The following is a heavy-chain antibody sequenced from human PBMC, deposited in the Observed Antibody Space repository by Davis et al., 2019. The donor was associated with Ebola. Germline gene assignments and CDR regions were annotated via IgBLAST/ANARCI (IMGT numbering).Heavy chain of an antibody. V-gene: IGHV4-59*01. CDR2: IYYSGST. CDR3: ARDSDAFDI. Sequence: MPSETLSLTCTVSGGSTSSYYWSWIRQPPGKGLEWIGYIYYSGSTNYNPSLKSRVTISLDTSKNQFSLKLTSVTAADTAVYYCARDSDAFDIWGQGTMVTVSS. CDR1: GGSTSSYY. J-gene: IGHJ3*02.